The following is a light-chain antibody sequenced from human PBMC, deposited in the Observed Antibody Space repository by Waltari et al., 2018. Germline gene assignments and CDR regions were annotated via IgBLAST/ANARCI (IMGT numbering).Light chain of an antibody. Sequence: QSVLTQPPSVSGTPGQRVTISCSGSSSNIGSNFVYWYQQLSGTAPKLLIYKTNQQPSGVPDTFSSAKSGTSGSLAISGLRSEDEADYYWATWDDSLSGPVFGGGTKLTVL. CDR2: KTN. CDR3: ATWDDSLSGPV. V-gene: IGLV1-47*01. J-gene: IGLJ3*02. CDR1: SSNIGSNF.